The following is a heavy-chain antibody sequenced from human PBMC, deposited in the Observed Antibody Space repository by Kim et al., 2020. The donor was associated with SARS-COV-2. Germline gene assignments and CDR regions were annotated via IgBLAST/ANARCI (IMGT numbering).Heavy chain of an antibody. J-gene: IGHJ6*02. Sequence: GGSLRLSCAASGFTFSSYSMNWVRQAPGKGLEWVSSISSSSSYIYYADSVKGRFTISRDNAKNSLYLQMNSLRAEDTAVYYCARENSSSWEYRYYYYGMDVWGQGTTVTVSS. V-gene: IGHV3-21*01. D-gene: IGHD6-13*01. CDR2: ISSSSSYI. CDR1: GFTFSSYS. CDR3: ARENSSSWEYRYYYYGMDV.